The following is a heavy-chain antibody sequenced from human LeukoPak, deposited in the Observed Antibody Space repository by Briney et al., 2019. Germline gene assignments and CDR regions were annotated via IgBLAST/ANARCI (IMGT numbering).Heavy chain of an antibody. CDR1: GFTFSSYS. CDR2: ISSSSSYI. V-gene: IGHV3-21*01. D-gene: IGHD3-22*01. J-gene: IGHJ6*02. CDR3: AREWLLPPYYYYYGMDV. Sequence: GGSLRLSCAASGFTFSSYSMNWVRQAPGKGLEWVSSISSSSSYIYYADSVKGRFTISRDNAKNSLYLQMNSLRAEDTAVYYCAREWLLPPYYYYYGMDVWGQGTTVTVSS.